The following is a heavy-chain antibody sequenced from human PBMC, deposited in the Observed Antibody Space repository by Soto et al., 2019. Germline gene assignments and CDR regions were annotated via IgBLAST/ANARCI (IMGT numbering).Heavy chain of an antibody. J-gene: IGHJ4*02. Sequence: SETLSLTCAVYGGSFSGYYWSWIRQPPGKGLEWIGEINHSGSTNYNPSLKSRVTISVDTSKNQFSLKLSSVTAADTAVYYCARLNRNYDYIWGSYRYPDYWGQGTLVTVSS. V-gene: IGHV4-34*01. D-gene: IGHD3-16*02. CDR1: GGSFSGYY. CDR2: INHSGST. CDR3: ARLNRNYDYIWGSYRYPDY.